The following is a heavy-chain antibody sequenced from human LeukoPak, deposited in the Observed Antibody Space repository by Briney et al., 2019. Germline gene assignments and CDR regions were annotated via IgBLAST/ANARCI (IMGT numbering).Heavy chain of an antibody. V-gene: IGHV4-34*01. J-gene: IGHJ4*02. D-gene: IGHD5-24*01. CDR1: GGSFNAYY. CDR3: TATPHIDGPLNY. Sequence: SETLSLTCAVYGGSFNAYYWSWIRQSPGKGLEWIGEINLSGSINYNPSVKSRVTMSVDTSRNHLSLNLYSVTATDTAVYYCTATPHIDGPLNYWGQGTLVTVSS. CDR2: INLSGSI.